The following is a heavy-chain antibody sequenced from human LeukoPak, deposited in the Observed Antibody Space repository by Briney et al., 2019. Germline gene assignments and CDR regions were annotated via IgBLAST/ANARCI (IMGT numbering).Heavy chain of an antibody. CDR3: LRDLNWSLDQ. CDR2: ISYDGSNK. V-gene: IGHV3-30*03. CDR1: GFTFSSYG. J-gene: IGHJ4*02. Sequence: GGSLRLSCAASGFTFSSYGMHWVRQAPGKGLEWVAVISYDGSNKYYADSVKGRFTISRDNSKNTLYLQMNSLRAEDTAVYYCLRDLNWSLDQWGQGTLVTVSS. D-gene: IGHD1-20*01.